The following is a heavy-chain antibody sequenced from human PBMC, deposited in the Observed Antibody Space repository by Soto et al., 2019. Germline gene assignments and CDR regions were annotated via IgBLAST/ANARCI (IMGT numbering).Heavy chain of an antibody. CDR3: VYYGMIRAVAECDGLDV. CDR1: GFTFSLYG. J-gene: IGHJ3*01. Sequence: GGSLRLSCAASGFTFSLYGMYWVRQAPGKGLEWVAVISYEGSNKYYADSVKGRFTISRDNSKNTLYLQVNSLRAEDTAVYYCVYYGMIRAVAECDGLDVWGQGTMVTVSS. D-gene: IGHD6-19*01. CDR2: ISYEGSNK. V-gene: IGHV3-30*03.